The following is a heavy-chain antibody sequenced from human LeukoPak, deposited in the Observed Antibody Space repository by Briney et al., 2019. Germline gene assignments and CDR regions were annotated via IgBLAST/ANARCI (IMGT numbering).Heavy chain of an antibody. CDR3: ARERRASVYYHDSSGYFGC. CDR2: INTKSGGT. D-gene: IGHD3-22*01. CDR1: GYTFTVYY. Sequence: GASVRVSSKASGYTFTVYYMHWGRQAPGEGGERGGWINTKSGGTNYAQKFQGSVTLTRDTSISTAYMELSRLRSDDTAVYYCARERRASVYYHDSSGYFGCWRQATLVTVSS. J-gene: IGHJ4*02. V-gene: IGHV1-2*02.